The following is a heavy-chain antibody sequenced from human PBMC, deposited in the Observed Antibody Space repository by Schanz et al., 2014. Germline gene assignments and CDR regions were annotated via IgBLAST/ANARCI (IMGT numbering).Heavy chain of an antibody. J-gene: IGHJ4*02. V-gene: IGHV3-48*01. Sequence: VQLVESGGGLVQPGGSLRLSCTASGFTLSNYAMSWVRQAPGKGLEWVSAMNESHSTIYYADSVRGRFTISRDNAKNSLYLQMNSLRAEDTAVYYCARSRSGFYFDYWGQGTLVTVSS. CDR1: GFTLSNYA. CDR2: MNESHSTI. CDR3: ARSRSGFYFDY. D-gene: IGHD1-26*01.